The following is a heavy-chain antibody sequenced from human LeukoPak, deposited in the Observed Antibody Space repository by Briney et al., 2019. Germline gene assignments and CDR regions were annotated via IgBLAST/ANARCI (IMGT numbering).Heavy chain of an antibody. D-gene: IGHD2-15*01. V-gene: IGHV4-34*01. CDR3: ARGAGGLAGR. CDR2: INHSGST. CDR1: GGSFSGYY. J-gene: IGHJ4*02. Sequence: SETLSLTCAVYGGSFSGYYWSWIRQPPGKVLEWIGEINHSGSTNYNPSLKSRVTISVDTSKNQFSLKLSSVTAADTAVYYCARGAGGLAGRWGQGTLVTVSS.